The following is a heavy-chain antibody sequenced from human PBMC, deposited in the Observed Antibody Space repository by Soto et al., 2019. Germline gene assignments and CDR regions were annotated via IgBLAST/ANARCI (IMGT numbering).Heavy chain of an antibody. Sequence: SETLSLTCTVSGGSISSYYWSWIRQPPGKGLEWIGYIYYSVSTNYNPSLKSRVTISVDTSKNQFSLKLSSVTAADTAVYYCARRYGYAFDIWGQGTMVTVS. CDR2: IYYSVST. J-gene: IGHJ3*02. V-gene: IGHV4-59*01. CDR3: ARRYGYAFDI. CDR1: GGSISSYY. D-gene: IGHD4-17*01.